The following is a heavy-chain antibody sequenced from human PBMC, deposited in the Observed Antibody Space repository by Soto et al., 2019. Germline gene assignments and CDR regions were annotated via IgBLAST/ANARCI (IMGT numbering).Heavy chain of an antibody. CDR3: AKETMTTVTTSPGY. D-gene: IGHD4-17*01. CDR2: ISYDGSNK. Sequence: QVQLVESGGGVVQPGRSLRLSCAASGFTFSSYGMHWVRQAPGKGLEWVAVISYDGSNKYYAYSVKGRFTISRDTSKNTLYLQMNSLRAEDTAVYYCAKETMTTVTTSPGYCGQGTLVTVSS. J-gene: IGHJ4*02. V-gene: IGHV3-30*18. CDR1: GFTFSSYG.